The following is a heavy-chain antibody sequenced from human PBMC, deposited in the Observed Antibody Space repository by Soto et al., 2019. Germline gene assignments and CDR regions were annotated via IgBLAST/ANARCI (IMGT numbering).Heavy chain of an antibody. D-gene: IGHD1-1*01. Sequence: QVQVVESGGGVVQPGRSLRLSCAASGFTFSSYTMYWVRQAPGKGLEGVAVIWHDGSNKYYVDSVKGRFTISRDNSKNTLYLQMNSLRAEDTAVYYCARGDWNDGHYCGMGVWGQGTTVTVSS. J-gene: IGHJ6*02. CDR3: ARGDWNDGHYCGMGV. CDR2: IWHDGSNK. V-gene: IGHV3-33*01. CDR1: GFTFSSYT.